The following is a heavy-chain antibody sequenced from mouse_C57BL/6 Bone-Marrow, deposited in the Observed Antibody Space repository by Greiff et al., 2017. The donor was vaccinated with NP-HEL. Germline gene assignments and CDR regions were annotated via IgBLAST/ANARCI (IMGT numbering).Heavy chain of an antibody. Sequence: QVHVKQPGAELVMPGASVKLSCKASGYTFTSYWMHWVKQRPGQGLEWIGEIDPSDSYTNYNQKFKGKSTLTVDKSSSTAYMQLSSLTSEDSAVYYCARGFDYWGQGTTLTVSS. J-gene: IGHJ2*01. CDR3: ARGFDY. CDR1: GYTFTSYW. V-gene: IGHV1-69*01. CDR2: IDPSDSYT.